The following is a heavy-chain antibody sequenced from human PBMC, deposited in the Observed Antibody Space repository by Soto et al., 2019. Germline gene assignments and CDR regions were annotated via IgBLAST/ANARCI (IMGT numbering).Heavy chain of an antibody. V-gene: IGHV1-18*04. D-gene: IGHD3-3*01. J-gene: IGHJ6*02. CDR3: ARDVFCVGAPACPDIEV. CDR2: LSGYNGNT. CDR1: GYTFSGYS. Sequence: GASVKVSCKASGYTFSGYSITWVRQAPGQGLEWMGRLSGYNGNTNYARTLRDRLTLTTDTSTTTSYMELRSLTSADSAVYYCARDVFCVGAPACPDIEVWCRGTTVNVSS.